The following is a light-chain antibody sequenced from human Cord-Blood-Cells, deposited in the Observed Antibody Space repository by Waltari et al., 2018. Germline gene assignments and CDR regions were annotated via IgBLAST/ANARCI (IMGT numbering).Light chain of an antibody. Sequence: SYVLTQPPSVSVAPGKTARITCGGNNIGSKSVHWYQQKPGQAPVLDIYYDSDRPSGIPERFSGSNSGNTATLTISRVEAGDEADYYCQVWDSSSDHHVVFGGGTKLTVL. CDR2: YDS. CDR1: NIGSKS. V-gene: IGLV3-21*04. J-gene: IGLJ2*01. CDR3: QVWDSSSDHHVV.